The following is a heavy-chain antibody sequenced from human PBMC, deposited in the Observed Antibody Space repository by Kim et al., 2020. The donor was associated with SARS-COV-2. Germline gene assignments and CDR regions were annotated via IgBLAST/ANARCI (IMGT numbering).Heavy chain of an antibody. CDR1: GYTFSTFA. CDR3: AKAYRTSSYDCAIDY. J-gene: IGHJ4*02. Sequence: GGSLRLSCAASGYTFSTFAISWVRQAPGKGPEWVSAISATASPTYYADSVKGRFIISRDNSKNTLYLQMNSLRPEDTAVYYCAKAYRTSSYDCAIDYWGQGTLVTVSS. CDR2: ISATASPT. D-gene: IGHD5-12*01. V-gene: IGHV3-23*01.